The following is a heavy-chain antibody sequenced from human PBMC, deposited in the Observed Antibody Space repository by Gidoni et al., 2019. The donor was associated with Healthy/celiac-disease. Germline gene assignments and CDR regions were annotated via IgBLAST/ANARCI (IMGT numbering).Heavy chain of an antibody. V-gene: IGHV3-23*01. D-gene: IGHD6-13*01. Sequence: EVQLLESGGGLVQPGVSLRLSCAASGFTFSSYAMRWVRQAPGKGLEWVSVIRGSGGNTYYEDSVKGRFTISRDNAKNTLYLQMNSLRAEDTAVYYCAKGGGSSWSNWFDPWGQGTLVTVSS. CDR2: IRGSGGNT. CDR3: AKGGGSSWSNWFDP. CDR1: GFTFSSYA. J-gene: IGHJ5*02.